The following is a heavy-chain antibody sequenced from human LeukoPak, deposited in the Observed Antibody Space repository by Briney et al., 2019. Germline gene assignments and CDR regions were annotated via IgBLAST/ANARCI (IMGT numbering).Heavy chain of an antibody. CDR3: ARNPFDSLLLLDY. J-gene: IGHJ4*02. Sequence: PGGSLRLSCAASGFTFSSYWMSWVRQAPGKGLEWVANIKQDGSEKYYVDSVKGRFTISRDNAKNSLYLQINSLRAEDTAVYYCARNPFDSLLLLDYWDQGTLVTVSS. V-gene: IGHV3-7*01. CDR2: IKQDGSEK. D-gene: IGHD3-9*01. CDR1: GFTFSSYW.